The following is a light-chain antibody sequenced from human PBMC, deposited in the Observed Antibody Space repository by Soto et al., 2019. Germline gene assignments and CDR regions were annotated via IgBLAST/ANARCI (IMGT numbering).Light chain of an antibody. CDR2: GNS. CDR3: QSYDSSLSGSV. Sequence: QAVLTQPPSVSGAPGQRVTISCTGGSSNIGAGYDVHWYQQLPRTAPKLLIYGNSNRPSGVPDRFSGSKSGTSASLAITGLQAEDEADYSCQSYDSSLSGSVFGGGTKLTVL. CDR1: SSNIGAGYD. V-gene: IGLV1-40*01. J-gene: IGLJ2*01.